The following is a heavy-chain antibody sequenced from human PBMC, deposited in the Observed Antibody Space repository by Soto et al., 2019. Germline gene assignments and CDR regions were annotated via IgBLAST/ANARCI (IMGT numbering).Heavy chain of an antibody. CDR3: ARDGRAVAGQAYYFDY. V-gene: IGHV3-21*01. CDR1: GFTFSSYS. D-gene: IGHD6-19*01. J-gene: IGHJ4*02. Sequence: GGSLRLSWAASGFTFSSYSMNWVRQAPGKGLEWVSSISSSSSYIYYADSVKGRFTISRDNAKNSLYLQMNSLRAEDTAVYYCARDGRAVAGQAYYFDYWGQGTLVTSPQ. CDR2: ISSSSSYI.